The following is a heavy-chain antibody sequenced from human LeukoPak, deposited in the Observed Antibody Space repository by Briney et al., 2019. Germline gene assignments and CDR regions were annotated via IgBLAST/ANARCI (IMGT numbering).Heavy chain of an antibody. D-gene: IGHD1-26*01. CDR2: IREDGNEK. CDR3: VRDYRGGWNDY. Sequence: GGSLRLSCAAPGFTFRKHWMSWVRQTVGKGLECVAKIREDGNEKHYVDSVKGRFTISRDNAKNSLFLQMNNLRVDDTAVYYCVRDYRGGWNDYWGQGTLVTVSS. V-gene: IGHV3-7*01. J-gene: IGHJ4*02. CDR1: GFTFRKHW.